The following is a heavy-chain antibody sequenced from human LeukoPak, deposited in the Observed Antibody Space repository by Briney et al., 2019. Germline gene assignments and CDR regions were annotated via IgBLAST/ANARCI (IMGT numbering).Heavy chain of an antibody. Sequence: GASVKVSCKASGYTFTSYDINWVRQATGQGLEWMGWMNPNSGNTGYAQKFQGRVTITRNTSISTAYMELSSLRSEDTAVYYCARVSSSYCYGSGPFDPWGQGTLVTVSS. D-gene: IGHD3-10*01. V-gene: IGHV1-8*03. J-gene: IGHJ5*02. CDR1: GYTFTSYD. CDR2: MNPNSGNT. CDR3: ARVSSSYCYGSGPFDP.